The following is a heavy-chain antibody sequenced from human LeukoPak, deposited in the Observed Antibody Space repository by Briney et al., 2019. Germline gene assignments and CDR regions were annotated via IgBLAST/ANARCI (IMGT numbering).Heavy chain of an antibody. CDR3: AVEMATIW. Sequence: GGSLRLSCAASGFTFSSYSMNWVRQAPGKGLEWVSSISSSSGYIYYADSVKGRFTISRDNAKNSLYLQMNSLRAEDTAVYYCAVEMATIWWGQGTLVTVSS. D-gene: IGHD5-24*01. V-gene: IGHV3-21*01. J-gene: IGHJ4*02. CDR2: ISSSSGYI. CDR1: GFTFSSYS.